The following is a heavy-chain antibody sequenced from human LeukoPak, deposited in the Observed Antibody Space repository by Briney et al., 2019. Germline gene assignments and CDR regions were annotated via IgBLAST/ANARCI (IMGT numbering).Heavy chain of an antibody. D-gene: IGHD5-12*01. V-gene: IGHV1-2*02. CDR2: INPNSGGT. CDR1: GYTFTGYY. CDR3: ARDLGGGYSGYGGLYYYYMDV. Sequence: GASVKVSCKASGYTFTGYYMHWVRQAPGQGLEWMGRINPNSGGTNYAQKFQGRVTMTRDTSISTAYMELSRLRSDDTAVYHCARDLGGGYSGYGGLYYYYMDVWGKGTTVTVSS. J-gene: IGHJ6*03.